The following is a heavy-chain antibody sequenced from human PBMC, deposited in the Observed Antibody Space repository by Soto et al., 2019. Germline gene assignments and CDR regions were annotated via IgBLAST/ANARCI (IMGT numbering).Heavy chain of an antibody. J-gene: IGHJ4*02. CDR2: IYHSGST. D-gene: IGHD3-22*01. CDR3: ARGYYYDSSGPISFDY. CDR1: GGSISSGGYS. V-gene: IGHV4-30-2*01. Sequence: NPSETLSLTCAVSGGSISSGGYSWSWIRQPPGKGLEWIGYIYHSGSTYYNPSLKSRVTISVDRSKNQFSLKLSSVTAADTAVYYCARGYYYDSSGPISFDYWGQGTLVTVSS.